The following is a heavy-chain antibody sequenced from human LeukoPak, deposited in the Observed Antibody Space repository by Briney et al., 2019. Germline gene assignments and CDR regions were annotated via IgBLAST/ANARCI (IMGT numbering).Heavy chain of an antibody. Sequence: GESLKISCKGSGYSFTSYWIGWVRRMPGKGVEWMGIIYPGDFGTRYGPSFQGQVTISADKSINTAYLQWSSLKASDTAIYYCAIQFSGHDRDYWGQGTLVTVSS. CDR2: IYPGDFGT. D-gene: IGHD5-12*01. CDR1: GYSFTSYW. CDR3: AIQFSGHDRDY. J-gene: IGHJ4*02. V-gene: IGHV5-51*01.